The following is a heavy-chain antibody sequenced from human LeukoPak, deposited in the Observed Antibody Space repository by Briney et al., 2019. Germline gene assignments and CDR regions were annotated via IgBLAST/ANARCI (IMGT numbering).Heavy chain of an antibody. V-gene: IGHV4-38-2*02. CDR1: GYSISSGYY. D-gene: IGHD3-22*01. J-gene: IGHJ4*02. CDR3: ARVGKVVITSSDY. Sequence: SETLSLTCTVSGYSISSGYYWGWIRQPPGKGLEWIGSIYHSGSTYYNPSLKSRVTISADTSKNQFSLKLSSVTAADTAVYYCARVGKVVITSSDYWGQGTLVTVSS. CDR2: IYHSGST.